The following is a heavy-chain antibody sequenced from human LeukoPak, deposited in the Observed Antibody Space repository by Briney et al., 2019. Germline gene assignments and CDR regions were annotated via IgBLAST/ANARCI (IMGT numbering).Heavy chain of an antibody. CDR1: GDSIDSYY. J-gene: IGHJ4*02. V-gene: IGHV4-59*12. CDR3: ARLPRYGGYDHFDY. CDR2: IYYRGTT. D-gene: IGHD5-12*01. Sequence: SETLSLTCTVSGDSIDSYYWSWIRQPPGKGLEWIGYIYYRGTTSYNPFLKSRVTISVDTSKNQFSLKLNSVTAADTAVYYCARLPRYGGYDHFDYWGQRILVIVSS.